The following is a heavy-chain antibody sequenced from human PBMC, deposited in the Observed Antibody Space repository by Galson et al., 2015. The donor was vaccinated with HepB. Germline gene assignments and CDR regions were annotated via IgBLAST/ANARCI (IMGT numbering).Heavy chain of an antibody. CDR3: AGGGIAAAGNYFDY. CDR2: IDWDDDK. V-gene: IGHV2-70*11. CDR1: GFSLSTSGMC. Sequence: PALVKPTQTLTLTCTFSGFSLSTSGMCVSWIRQPPGKALEWLARIDWDDDKYYSTSLKTRLTISKDTSENQVVLTMTNMDPVDTATYYCAGGGIAAAGNYFDYWGQGTLVTVSS. D-gene: IGHD6-13*01. J-gene: IGHJ4*02.